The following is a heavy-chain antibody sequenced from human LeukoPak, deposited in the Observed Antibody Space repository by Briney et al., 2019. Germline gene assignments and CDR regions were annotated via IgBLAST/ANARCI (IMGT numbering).Heavy chain of an antibody. D-gene: IGHD5-24*01. J-gene: IGHJ6*02. CDR1: GFTFSNYD. CDR3: ARDLTPLIQLWPRSVDYNYGMDV. V-gene: IGHV3-7*01. CDR2: IKEDGSEI. Sequence: GGSLRLSCAASGFTFSNYDMNWVRQAPGKGLEWVANIKEDGSEIYYVDVVKGRFTISRDNANNSLYLQMNSLGAEDTAVYYCARDLTPLIQLWPRSVDYNYGMDVWGQGTTVTDSS.